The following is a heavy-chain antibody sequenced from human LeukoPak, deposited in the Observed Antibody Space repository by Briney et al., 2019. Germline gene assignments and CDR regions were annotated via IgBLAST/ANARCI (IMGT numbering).Heavy chain of an antibody. V-gene: IGHV6-1*01. D-gene: IGHD6-13*01. CDR1: GDSVSSNSAA. J-gene: IGHJ5*02. Sequence: SQTLSLTCAISGDSVSSNSAAWNWIRQSPSRGLEWLGRTYYRSKWYNDYAVSVKSRITISPDTSKNQFSLQLNSVTPEDTAVYYCARVRSRAQQLAENWFDPWGQGTLVTVSS. CDR3: ARVRSRAQQLAENWFDP. CDR2: TYYRSKWYN.